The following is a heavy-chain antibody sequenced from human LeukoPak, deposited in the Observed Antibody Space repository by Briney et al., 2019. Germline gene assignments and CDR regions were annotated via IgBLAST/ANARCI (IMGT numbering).Heavy chain of an antibody. D-gene: IGHD6-19*01. J-gene: IGHJ4*02. Sequence: GASVKVSCKASGYTFTSYYMHWVRQAPGQGLEWMGWISAYNGNTNYAQKLQGRVAMTTDTSTSTAYMELRSLRSDDTAVYYCARVEDSSGFDYWGQGTLVTVSS. CDR3: ARVEDSSGFDY. V-gene: IGHV1-18*04. CDR1: GYTFTSYY. CDR2: ISAYNGNT.